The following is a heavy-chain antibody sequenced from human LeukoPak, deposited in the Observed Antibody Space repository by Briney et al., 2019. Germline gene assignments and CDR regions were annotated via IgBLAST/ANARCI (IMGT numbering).Heavy chain of an antibody. V-gene: IGHV1-2*02. CDR3: ARATNSPYFDY. CDR1: GYTFTDHY. J-gene: IGHJ4*02. Sequence: ASVKVSCKASGYTFTDHYMHWVRQAPGQGLEWMGWINPNSGGTNYAQKFQGRVTMTRDTSITTAYMELNRLTSDDTAVYYCARATNSPYFDYWGQGTLVTVSS. D-gene: IGHD2/OR15-2a*01. CDR2: INPNSGGT.